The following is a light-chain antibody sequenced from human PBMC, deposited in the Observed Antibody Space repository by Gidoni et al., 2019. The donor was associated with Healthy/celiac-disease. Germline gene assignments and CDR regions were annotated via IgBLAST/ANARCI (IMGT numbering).Light chain of an antibody. V-gene: IGKV1-39*01. J-gene: IGKJ4*01. Sequence: DIQMTQSTASLSASVGDRVTITCRASPSISRYLNWYQQKPGKAPKLLIYAASILQSGVPSRFSGSGSGTDFTLTISSLQPEDFATYYCQQSYSTPPDTFGGGTKVEIK. CDR2: AAS. CDR3: QQSYSTPPDT. CDR1: PSISRY.